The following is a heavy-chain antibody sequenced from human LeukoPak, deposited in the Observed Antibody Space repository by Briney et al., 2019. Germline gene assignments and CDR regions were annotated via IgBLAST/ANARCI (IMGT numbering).Heavy chain of an antibody. J-gene: IGHJ4*02. CDR2: ISGGGGST. V-gene: IGHV3-23*01. D-gene: IGHD1-26*01. CDR3: AKGGKWDVTPFDY. CDR1: GFTFTSYS. Sequence: TGGSLRLSCAASGFTFTSYSMNWVRQAPGKGLEWVSTISGGGGSTYYADSVKGRCTISRDNAKTTLYLQVNSLRAEDTAVYYCAKGGKWDVTPFDYWGQGTLVTVS.